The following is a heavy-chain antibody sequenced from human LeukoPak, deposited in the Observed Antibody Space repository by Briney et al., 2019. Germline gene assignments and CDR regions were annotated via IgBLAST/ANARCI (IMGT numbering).Heavy chain of an antibody. CDR2: IIPIFGTA. V-gene: IGHV1-69*13. CDR3: AREPTYYYDSSGYSLYYFDY. D-gene: IGHD3-22*01. J-gene: IGHJ4*02. CDR1: GGTFSSYA. Sequence: SVKVSCKASGGTFSSYAISWVRQAPGQGLEWMGGIIPIFGTANYAQKFRGRVTITADESTSTAYMELSSLRSEDTAVYYCAREPTYYYDSSGYSLYYFDYWGQGTLVTVSS.